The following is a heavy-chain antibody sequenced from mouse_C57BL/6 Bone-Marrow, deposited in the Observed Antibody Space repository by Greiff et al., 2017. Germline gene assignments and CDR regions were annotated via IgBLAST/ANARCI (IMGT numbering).Heavy chain of an antibody. J-gene: IGHJ4*01. CDR3: ARKRVEYLYDAMDY. CDR1: GFSLTSYA. D-gene: IGHD5-1*01. CDR2: IWTGGGT. V-gene: IGHV2-9-1*01. Sequence: QVQLKESGPGLVAPSQSLSITCTFSGFSLTSYAISWVRQPPGKGLEWLGVIWTGGGTNYNSALKSRLSISKDNSKSQVFLKMNSLQTDNTDSYYCARKRVEYLYDAMDYWGQGTSVTVSS.